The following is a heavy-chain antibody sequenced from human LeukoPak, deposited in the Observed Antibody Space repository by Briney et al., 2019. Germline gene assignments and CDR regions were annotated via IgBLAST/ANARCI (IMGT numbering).Heavy chain of an antibody. D-gene: IGHD3-22*01. CDR2: IWYDGSNK. V-gene: IGHV3-33*01. CDR1: GFTFSSYG. Sequence: GRSLRLSCAASGFTFSSYGMHWVRQAPGKGLEWVAVIWYDGSNKYYADSVKGRFTISRDNSKNTLYLQMNSLRAEDTAVYYCARGGFDDSSGYDAFDIWGQGTMVTVSS. CDR3: ARGGFDDSSGYDAFDI. J-gene: IGHJ3*02.